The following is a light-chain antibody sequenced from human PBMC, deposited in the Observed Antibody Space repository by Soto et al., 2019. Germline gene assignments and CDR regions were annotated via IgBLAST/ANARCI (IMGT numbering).Light chain of an antibody. CDR3: QQYNKWPGT. V-gene: IGKV3-15*01. CDR1: QSVSSD. CDR2: GAS. Sequence: EIVMRQSPATLSVSPGERATLSCRASQSVSSDLAWYQQKPGQAPRLLIYGASTRATGFPARFSGSGSGTEFTLTISSLQSADFAVYYCQQYNKWPGTFGQGTKVEIK. J-gene: IGKJ1*01.